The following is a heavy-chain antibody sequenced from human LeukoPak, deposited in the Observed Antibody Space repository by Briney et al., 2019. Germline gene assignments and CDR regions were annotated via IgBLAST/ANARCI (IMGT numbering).Heavy chain of an antibody. CDR3: ARGRRSSGWYKLYYFDY. CDR1: GFTFSSYS. D-gene: IGHD6-19*01. J-gene: IGHJ4*02. V-gene: IGHV3-21*01. Sequence: GGSLRFSCAASGFTFSSYSMNWVRQAPGKVLEWVSSISSNSSYIYYADSVKGRFTISRDNAKNSLYLQINSLRAEDTAVYYCARGRRSSGWYKLYYFDYWGQGTLVTVSS. CDR2: ISSNSSYI.